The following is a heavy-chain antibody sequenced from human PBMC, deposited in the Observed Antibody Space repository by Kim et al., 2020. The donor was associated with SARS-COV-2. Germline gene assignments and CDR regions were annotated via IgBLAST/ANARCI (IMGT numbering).Heavy chain of an antibody. CDR3: ARVGGYFDWLTPPDY. J-gene: IGHJ4*02. D-gene: IGHD3-9*01. V-gene: IGHV3-30*07. Sequence: DSGEGRFTISRDNSKNTLYLQMKGLRAEDTAVYYCARVGGYFDWLTPPDYWGQGTLVTVSS.